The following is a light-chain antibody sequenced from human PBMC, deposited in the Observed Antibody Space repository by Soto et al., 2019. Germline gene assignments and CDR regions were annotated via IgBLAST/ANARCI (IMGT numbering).Light chain of an antibody. J-gene: IGLJ2*01. CDR1: SSNIGAGFD. CDR3: HSYDSSLGGPVI. V-gene: IGLV1-40*01. CDR2: GSI. Sequence: QSVLTQPPSVSGAPGQRVTISCTGSSSNIGAGFDVHWYRQLPGTAPKLLISGSINRPSGVPDRFSGSKSGTSASLAITGLQAEDEADYYCHSYDSSLGGPVIFGGGTKVTVL.